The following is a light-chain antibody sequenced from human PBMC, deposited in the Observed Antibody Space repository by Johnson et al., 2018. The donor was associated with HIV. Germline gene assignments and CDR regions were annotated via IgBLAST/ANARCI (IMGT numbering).Light chain of an antibody. J-gene: IGLJ1*01. Sequence: QSVLTQPPSVSAAPGQKVTISCSGSSSNIGNNYVSWYQQLPGTAPKLLICGNNKRPSGIPDRFSGSKSGTSATLGITGLQTGAEADYYCGTWDTSLSAYVFGTGTKVTVL. CDR2: GNN. CDR3: GTWDTSLSAYV. CDR1: SSNIGNNY. V-gene: IGLV1-51*02.